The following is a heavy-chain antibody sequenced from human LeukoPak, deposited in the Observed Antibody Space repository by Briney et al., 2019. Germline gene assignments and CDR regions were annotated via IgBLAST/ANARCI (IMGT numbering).Heavy chain of an antibody. CDR3: ARDRPGIWFGELLPVTLDV. CDR1: GFSFSSYW. D-gene: IGHD3-10*01. Sequence: GGSLRLSCAASGFSFSSYWISWVRQAPGKGLEWVANIKQEGSEKYYVDSVKGRFTISRDNAKNSLYLQMNSLRAEDTAVYYCARDRPGIWFGELLPVTLDVWGKGTTVTISS. CDR2: IKQEGSEK. J-gene: IGHJ6*04. V-gene: IGHV3-7*01.